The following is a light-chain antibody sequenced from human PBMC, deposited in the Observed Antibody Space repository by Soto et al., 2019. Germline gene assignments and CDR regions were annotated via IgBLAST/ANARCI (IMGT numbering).Light chain of an antibody. CDR2: EVS. J-gene: IGLJ7*01. Sequence: QSALTQPASVSGSPGQSITISCTGTSSDVGSHNLVSWYQQHPGQAPKLMIYEVSKRPLGLSARFSASKSGNTASLTISGLQAEDEAVYYCCSYGGSRAVFGGGTQLTVL. CDR3: CSYGGSRAV. V-gene: IGLV2-23*02. CDR1: SSDVGSHNL.